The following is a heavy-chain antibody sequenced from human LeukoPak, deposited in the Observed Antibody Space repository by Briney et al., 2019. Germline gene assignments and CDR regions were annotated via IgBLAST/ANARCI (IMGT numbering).Heavy chain of an antibody. CDR2: IYTSAST. CDR1: GGSISSGGYY. D-gene: IGHD5-24*01. J-gene: IGHJ4*02. Sequence: SQTLSLTCTLSGGSISSGGYYGRWVRQPAGKGLVRIERIYTSASTNYNPSLKSRVTISVDTSKNQFSVKLSSVTAADTAVYYCARRRDAYNYDYWGQGTLVTVSS. V-gene: IGHV4-61*02. CDR3: ARRRDAYNYDY.